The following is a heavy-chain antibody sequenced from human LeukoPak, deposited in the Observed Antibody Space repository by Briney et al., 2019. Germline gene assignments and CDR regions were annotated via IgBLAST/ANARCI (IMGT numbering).Heavy chain of an antibody. CDR2: MWLDESHK. D-gene: IGHD4-17*01. Sequence: GRSLRLSCAASGFTFSSYAMHWVRQAPGKGLEWVAVMWLDESHKDYAESVKGRFTISRDNSKNTLYLEMNSLRAEDTAVYYCAREDYADSGGVDSWGQGTLVTVSS. CDR1: GFTFSSYA. CDR3: AREDYADSGGVDS. J-gene: IGHJ4*02. V-gene: IGHV3-33*08.